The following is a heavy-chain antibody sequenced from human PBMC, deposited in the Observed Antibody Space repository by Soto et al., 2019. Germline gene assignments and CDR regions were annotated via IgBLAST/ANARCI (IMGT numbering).Heavy chain of an antibody. CDR3: ARGYGGALAANWLDP. J-gene: IGHJ5*02. V-gene: IGHV3-53*01. CDR2: IHSDGAT. Sequence: EVQLVESGGGLIQPGGSLRLSCVASGFTVSSNYMTWVRQAPGKGLEWVSVIHSDGATYYADSVKGRFTISRDTSQNTLHLQMTGLRAEDTALYYCARGYGGALAANWLDPRGQGTLVTVSS. D-gene: IGHD4-17*01. CDR1: GFTVSSNY.